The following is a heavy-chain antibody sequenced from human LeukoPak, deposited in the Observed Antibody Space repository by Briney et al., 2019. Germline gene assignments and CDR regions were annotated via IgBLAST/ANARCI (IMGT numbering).Heavy chain of an antibody. V-gene: IGHV4-39*07. J-gene: IGHJ4*02. CDR3: ARLCGNYQNYFDY. Sequence: SETLSLTCTVSGGSISSYYWGWIRQPPGKGLEWVGHMYYRGNTFYNPSLKSRVTISVDTSKNQFSLKLRSVTAADTAVYYCARLCGNYQNYFDYWGQGTLVTVSS. D-gene: IGHD1-26*01. CDR2: MYYRGNT. CDR1: GGSISSYY.